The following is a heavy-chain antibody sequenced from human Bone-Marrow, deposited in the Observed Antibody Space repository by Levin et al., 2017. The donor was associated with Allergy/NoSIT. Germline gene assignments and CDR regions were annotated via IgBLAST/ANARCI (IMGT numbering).Heavy chain of an antibody. CDR3: ARDLIPVDFAFDI. J-gene: IGHJ3*02. V-gene: IGHV4-59*02. Sequence: RSQTLSLTCTVSGVSVSDSYWSWVRQLPGKGLEWIGYISYTGSTHYNPSLWSRVTISADRSKNQFSLTMTAVTPADTAVYYCARDLIPVDFAFDIWGQGAEVTVSS. D-gene: IGHD3-3*01. CDR2: ISYTGST. CDR1: GVSVSDSY.